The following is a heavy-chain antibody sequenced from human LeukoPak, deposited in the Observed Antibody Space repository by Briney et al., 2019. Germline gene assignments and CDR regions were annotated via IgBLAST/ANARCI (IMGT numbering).Heavy chain of an antibody. V-gene: IGHV3-48*03. D-gene: IGHD5-24*01. CDR1: GFTFSSYE. CDR3: ARGREMATMESAFDI. J-gene: IGHJ3*02. CDR2: ISSSGSTI. Sequence: GGSLRLSCAASGFTFSSYEMNWVRQAPGKGLEWVSYISSSGSTIYYADSVKGRFTISRDNAKNSLYLQMNSLRAEDTAVYYCARGREMATMESAFDIWGQGTMVTVSS.